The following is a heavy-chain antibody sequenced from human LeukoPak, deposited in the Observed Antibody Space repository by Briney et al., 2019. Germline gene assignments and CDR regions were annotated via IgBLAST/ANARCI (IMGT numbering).Heavy chain of an antibody. J-gene: IGHJ4*02. Sequence: GGSLRLSCAASGFAFSSYAMHWVRQAPGKGLEWVAVISYDGSNKYYADSVKGRFTISRDNSKNTLYLQMNGLRAEDTAVYYCARGSSSSWGYFDYWGQGTLVTVSS. D-gene: IGHD6-13*01. V-gene: IGHV3-30*04. CDR1: GFAFSSYA. CDR2: ISYDGSNK. CDR3: ARGSSSSWGYFDY.